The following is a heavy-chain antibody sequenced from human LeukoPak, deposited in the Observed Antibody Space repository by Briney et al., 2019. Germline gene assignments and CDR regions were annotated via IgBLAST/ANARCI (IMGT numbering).Heavy chain of an antibody. J-gene: IGHJ6*03. D-gene: IGHD5-12*01. Sequence: GASVKVSCKASGYTFTGYYMHWVRQAPGQGLEWMGWINPNSGGTNYAQKFQGRVTITRDTSIDTAYMQLSRLSSDDTAVYYCAKDRYGDYEAPFHYYMDAWGRGTTVTVSS. CDR2: INPNSGGT. CDR3: AKDRYGDYEAPFHYYMDA. V-gene: IGHV1-2*02. CDR1: GYTFTGYY.